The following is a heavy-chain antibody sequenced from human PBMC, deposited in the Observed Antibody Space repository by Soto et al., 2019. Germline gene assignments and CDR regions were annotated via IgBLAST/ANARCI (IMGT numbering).Heavy chain of an antibody. V-gene: IGHV1-2*02. CDR2: INPNSGGT. J-gene: IGHJ6*02. CDR3: ARERGSGWYLTYYYYGMDV. Sequence: GASVKVSCKASGYTFSGYYMHWVRQAPGQGLEWMGWINPNSGGTNYAQKFQGRVTMTRDTSISTAYMELSRLRSDDTAVYYCARERGSGWYLTYYYYGMDVWGQGTTVTVSS. CDR1: GYTFSGYY. D-gene: IGHD6-19*01.